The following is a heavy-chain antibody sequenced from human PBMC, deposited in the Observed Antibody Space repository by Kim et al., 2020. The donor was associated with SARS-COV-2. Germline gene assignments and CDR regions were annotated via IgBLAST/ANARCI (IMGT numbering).Heavy chain of an antibody. CDR1: GGSFSGYY. CDR2: INHSGST. CDR3: ASVGYSSGWTYQDY. Sequence: SETLSLTCAVYGGSFSGYYWSWIRQPPGKGLEWIGEINHSGSTNYNPSLKSRVTISVDTSKNQFSLKLSSVTAADTAVYYCASVGYSSGWTYQDYWGQGTLVTVSS. J-gene: IGHJ4*02. V-gene: IGHV4-34*01. D-gene: IGHD6-19*01.